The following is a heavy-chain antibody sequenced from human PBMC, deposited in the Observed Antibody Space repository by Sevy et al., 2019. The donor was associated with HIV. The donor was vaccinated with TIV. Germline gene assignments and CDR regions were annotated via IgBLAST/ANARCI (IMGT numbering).Heavy chain of an antibody. Sequence: GESLKISCKGSGYSFTSYWIGWVRQMPGKGLEWMGIIYPGDSDTRYSQSFQGQVTISADKSISTAYLQWSSLKASDTAMYYCARHDSGYYDSSGYYVEYFQHWGQGTLVTVSS. J-gene: IGHJ1*01. V-gene: IGHV5-51*01. CDR3: ARHDSGYYDSSGYYVEYFQH. D-gene: IGHD3-22*01. CDR2: IYPGDSDT. CDR1: GYSFTSYW.